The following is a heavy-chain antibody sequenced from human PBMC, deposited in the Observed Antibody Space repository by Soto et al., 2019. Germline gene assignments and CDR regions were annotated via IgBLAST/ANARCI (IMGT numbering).Heavy chain of an antibody. CDR1: GFSFSYYG. CDR3: ARETSTGNYYMDV. J-gene: IGHJ6*03. V-gene: IGHV3-48*01. Sequence: EVQLVESGGGLVQPGGSLRLSCAASGFSFSYYGMNWVRQAPGKGLEWVSYISTSSSNIYYADSVKGRFTISSDNAKNSLSLQMHSLRAADTDGYYCARETSTGNYYMDVWGKGTTVTVSS. D-gene: IGHD2-2*01. CDR2: ISTSSSNI.